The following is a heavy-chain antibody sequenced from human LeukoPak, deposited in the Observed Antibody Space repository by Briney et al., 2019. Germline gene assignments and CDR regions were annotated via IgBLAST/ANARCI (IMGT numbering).Heavy chain of an antibody. V-gene: IGHV1-2*06. J-gene: IGHJ4*02. CDR2: INPNSGGT. CDR3: ATDSYYDSSGTFPSDY. Sequence: ASVKVSCKASGYTFTSYGISWVRQAPGRGLEWMGRINPNSGGTNYAQRFQGRVTMTRDTSISTAYMELSRLTSDDTAVYYCATDSYYDSSGTFPSDYWGQGTLVTVSS. D-gene: IGHD3-22*01. CDR1: GYTFTSYG.